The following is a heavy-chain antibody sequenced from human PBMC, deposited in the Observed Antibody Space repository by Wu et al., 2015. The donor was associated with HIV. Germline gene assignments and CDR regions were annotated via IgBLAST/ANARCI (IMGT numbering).Heavy chain of an antibody. Sequence: QDQLVQFGAEVKKPGSSVKVTCKASGDGFTSYAVSWVRQAPGQGLEWMGGFNPLFGTAKFAQRFQDRITFTTDESKTTVYMELSSLKSEDTAVYYCARNSDSVATSLYSLGVWGQGTPVTVSS. D-gene: IGHD5-12*01. V-gene: IGHV1-69*05. CDR3: ARNSDSVATSLYSLGV. CDR2: FNPLFGTA. CDR1: GDGFTSYA. J-gene: IGHJ6*02.